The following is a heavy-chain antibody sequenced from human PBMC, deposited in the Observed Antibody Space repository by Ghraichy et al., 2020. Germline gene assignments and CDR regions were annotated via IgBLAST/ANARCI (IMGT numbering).Heavy chain of an antibody. CDR3: ARVGAPRAFDI. CDR1: GFTFSSYW. D-gene: IGHD3-16*01. J-gene: IGHJ3*02. CDR2: INSDGSST. V-gene: IGHV3-74*01. Sequence: GESLNISCAASGFTFSSYWMHWVRQAPGKGLVWVSRINSDGSSTSYADSVKGRFTISRDNAKNTLYLQMNSLRAEDTAVYYCARVGAPRAFDIWGQGTMVTVSS.